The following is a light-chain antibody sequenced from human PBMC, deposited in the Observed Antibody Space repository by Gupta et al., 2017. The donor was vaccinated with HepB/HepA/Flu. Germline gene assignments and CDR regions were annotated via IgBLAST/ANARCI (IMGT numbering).Light chain of an antibody. V-gene: IGKV1-39*01. CDR3: QQSDSTPRT. CDR2: AAS. CDR1: QSISRY. J-gene: IGKJ1*01. Sequence: IQGTWSPSSLSASVGDRVTITCRASQSISRYLIWYQQKPGKAPKLLIYAASSVQSGVPSRLSGSGSGPDFTLTISSLQPEDFATYYCQQSDSTPRTFGQGTKVEIK.